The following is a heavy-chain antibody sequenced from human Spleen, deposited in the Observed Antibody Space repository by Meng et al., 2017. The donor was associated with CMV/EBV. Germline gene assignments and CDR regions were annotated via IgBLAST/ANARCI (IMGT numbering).Heavy chain of an antibody. D-gene: IGHD2-2*01. Sequence: GESLKISCAASGFTFSDYAISWVRQAPGKGLEWVSSIGSSSSYIYYADSVKGRFTISRDNAKNSLYLQMNSLRDEDTAVYYCSRDLGYCSSVTCYDELDPWGQGTLVTVSS. J-gene: IGHJ5*02. V-gene: IGHV3-21*01. CDR3: SRDLGYCSSVTCYDELDP. CDR1: GFTFSDYA. CDR2: IGSSSSYI.